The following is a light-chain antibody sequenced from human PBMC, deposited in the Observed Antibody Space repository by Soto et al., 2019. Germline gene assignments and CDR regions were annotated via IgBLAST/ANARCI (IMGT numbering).Light chain of an antibody. CDR2: DVS. V-gene: IGLV2-14*01. CDR3: SSYTSSSTYV. CDR1: SSEVGGYNY. Sequence: QSVLTQPASVSGSPGQSIAISCTGTSSEVGGYNYVSWYQQHPGKAPKLMVYDVSNRPSGVSNRFSGSKSGNTASLTISGLQAEDEADSYCSSYTSSSTYVFGTGTKVTVL. J-gene: IGLJ1*01.